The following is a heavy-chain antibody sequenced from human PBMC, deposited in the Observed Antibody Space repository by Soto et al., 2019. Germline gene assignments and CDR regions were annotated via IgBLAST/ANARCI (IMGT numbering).Heavy chain of an antibody. Sequence: GGSLRLSCTASGFTFGDYAMSWFRQAPGKGLEWVGFIRSKAYGGTTEYAASVKGRFTISRDDSKSIAYLQMNSLKTEDTAVYYCTRTELYYDFWSGTNASDYYYYYMDVWGKGTTVTVSS. J-gene: IGHJ6*03. D-gene: IGHD3-3*01. CDR1: GFTFGDYA. V-gene: IGHV3-49*03. CDR2: IRSKAYGGTT. CDR3: TRTELYYDFWSGTNASDYYYYYMDV.